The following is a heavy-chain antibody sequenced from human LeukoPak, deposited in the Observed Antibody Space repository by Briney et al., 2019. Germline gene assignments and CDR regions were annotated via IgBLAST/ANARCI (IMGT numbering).Heavy chain of an antibody. V-gene: IGHV4-4*07. CDR3: ARDHSSSSWMDSFEI. D-gene: IGHD6-6*01. J-gene: IGHJ3*02. CDR1: GDSISNYY. Sequence: SETLSLTCTVSGDSISNYYWSWIRQPAGKGLEWIGRIYTSGSTNYNPSLKSRVTMSVDTSKNQFSLKVTSVTAADTAVYYCARDHSSSSWMDSFEIWGPGTKVTVSS. CDR2: IYTSGST.